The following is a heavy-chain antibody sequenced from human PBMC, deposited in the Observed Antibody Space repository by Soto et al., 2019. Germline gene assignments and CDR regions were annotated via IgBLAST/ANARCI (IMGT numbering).Heavy chain of an antibody. D-gene: IGHD2-15*01. CDR3: ARDPVAGPSY. CDR2: ISYDGSNK. J-gene: IGHJ4*02. Sequence: QVQLVESGGGVVQPGRSLRLSCAASGFTFSSYAMHWVRQAPGKGLEWVAVISYDGSNKYYADSVKGRFTISRDNSKNTLYLQMNSLRAEDTAVYYCARDPVAGPSYWGQGTLVTVSS. V-gene: IGHV3-30-3*01. CDR1: GFTFSSYA.